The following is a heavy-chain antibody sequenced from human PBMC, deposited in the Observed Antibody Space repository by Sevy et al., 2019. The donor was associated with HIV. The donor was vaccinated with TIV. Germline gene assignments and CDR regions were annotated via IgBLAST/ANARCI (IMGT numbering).Heavy chain of an antibody. CDR3: AKEGKNIRSWFDP. J-gene: IGHJ5*02. CDR1: GYSFTNYG. D-gene: IGHD3-3*02. V-gene: IGHV1-18*01. CDR2: ISGYNGYT. Sequence: ASVKVSCKASGYSFTNYGIGWVRQAPGQGLEWMGWISGYNGYTNYAQSLQGRVTMTTDTSTSTAYMELRSLRSDETAIYYCAKEGKNIRSWFDPWGQGTLVTVSS.